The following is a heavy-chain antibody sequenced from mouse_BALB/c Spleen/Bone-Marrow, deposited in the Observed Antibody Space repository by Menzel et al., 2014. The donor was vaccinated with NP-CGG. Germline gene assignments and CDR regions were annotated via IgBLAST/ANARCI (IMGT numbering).Heavy chain of an antibody. Sequence: EAKVVESGGGLVQPGGSRKLSCAASGFTFSSFGMHWVRQAPEKGQEWVAYISSGSSTIYYADTVMGRFTISRDNPKNTLFLQMTSLRSEDTAMYYCARSGSSSGYFDYWGQGTTLTVSS. V-gene: IGHV5-17*02. D-gene: IGHD1-1*01. CDR2: ISSGSSTI. J-gene: IGHJ2*01. CDR3: ARSGSSSGYFDY. CDR1: GFTFSSFG.